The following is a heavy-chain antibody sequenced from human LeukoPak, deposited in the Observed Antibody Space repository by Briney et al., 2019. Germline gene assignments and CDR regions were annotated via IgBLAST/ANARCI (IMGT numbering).Heavy chain of an antibody. J-gene: IGHJ4*02. CDR3: AKDWSFDY. D-gene: IGHD2-8*02. CDR2: INQDGSEK. CDR1: GFTFSSYW. V-gene: IGHV3-7*03. Sequence: GGSLRLSCAASGFTFSSYWMSWVRQAPGKGLEWVANINQDGSEKYYVDSVKGRFTISRDNSKNTLYLQMNSLRADDTALYYCAKDWSFDYWGQGTLVTVSS.